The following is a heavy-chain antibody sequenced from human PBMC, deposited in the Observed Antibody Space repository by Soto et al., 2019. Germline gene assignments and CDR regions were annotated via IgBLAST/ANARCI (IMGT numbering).Heavy chain of an antibody. J-gene: IGHJ6*02. Sequence: EVQLVESGGGLVQPGGSLRLSCEASGCTFRNDDMHWVRQGTGKGLEWVSGISAAGDPDYADSVEGRFTISRENAQNSFFLQMNSLRVGDTAVYYCARTDRDFYGLDVWGQATTVIVSS. CDR3: ARTDRDFYGLDV. V-gene: IGHV3-13*05. CDR2: ISAAGDP. CDR1: GCTFRNDD.